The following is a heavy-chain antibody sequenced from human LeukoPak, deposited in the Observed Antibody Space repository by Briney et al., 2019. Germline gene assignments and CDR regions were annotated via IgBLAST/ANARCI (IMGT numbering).Heavy chain of an antibody. J-gene: IGHJ4*02. CDR1: GGTFSSYA. Sequence: SVKVSCKASGGTFSSYAISWVRQAPGQGLEWMGRIIPILGIANYAQKFQGRVTITADKSTSTAYMELSSLRSEDTAVYYCAREPGYCSSTSCCTFDYWGQGTLVTVSS. V-gene: IGHV1-69*04. CDR3: AREPGYCSSTSCCTFDY. D-gene: IGHD2-2*02. CDR2: IIPILGIA.